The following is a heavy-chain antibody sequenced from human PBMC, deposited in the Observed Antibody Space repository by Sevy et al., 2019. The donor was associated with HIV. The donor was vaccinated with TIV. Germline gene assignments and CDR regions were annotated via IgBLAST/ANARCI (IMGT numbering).Heavy chain of an antibody. CDR1: GFNFDDYG. Sequence: GGSLRLSCAASGFNFDDYGMSWVRQAPGKGLEWVSGINWNGDNTSYADSVKGRFTISRDNAKNSLYLQMNSLRAEDTALYYCARVGTYYDSSHYAYYFDYWGQGTLVTVSS. CDR3: ARVGTYYDSSHYAYYFDY. CDR2: INWNGDNT. J-gene: IGHJ4*02. V-gene: IGHV3-20*04. D-gene: IGHD3-22*01.